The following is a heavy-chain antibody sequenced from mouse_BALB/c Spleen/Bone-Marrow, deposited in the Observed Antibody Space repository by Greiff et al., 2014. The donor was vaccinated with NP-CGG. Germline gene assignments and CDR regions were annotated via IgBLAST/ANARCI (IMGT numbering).Heavy chain of an antibody. V-gene: IGHV2-6-5*01. CDR2: IWGGGIT. CDR3: AKHDTTVVLDY. J-gene: IGHJ2*01. D-gene: IGHD1-1*01. CDR1: GFSLTDYG. Sequence: QVQLKESGPGLVAPSQSLSITCTVSGFSLTDYGVGWIRQPPGKGLEWLGVIWGGGITYYNSTLKSRLSISKDNSKSQVFLKMNSLQTDDTAMYYCAKHDTTVVLDYWGQGTTLTVSS.